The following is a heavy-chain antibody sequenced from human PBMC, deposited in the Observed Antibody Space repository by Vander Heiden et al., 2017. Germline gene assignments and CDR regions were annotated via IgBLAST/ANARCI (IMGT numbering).Heavy chain of an antibody. CDR1: GFTFDDYA. CDR2: ISWNSGSI. V-gene: IGHV3-9*01. J-gene: IGHJ4*02. CDR3: AKDSSGWSKGGSFDY. Sequence: EVQLVESGGGLVQPGRSLRLSCAASGFTFDDYAMHWVRQAPGKGLEWVSGISWNSGSIGYADSVKGRFTISRDNAKNSLYLQMNSLRAEDTALYYCAKDSSGWSKGGSFDYWGQGTLVTVSS. D-gene: IGHD6-19*01.